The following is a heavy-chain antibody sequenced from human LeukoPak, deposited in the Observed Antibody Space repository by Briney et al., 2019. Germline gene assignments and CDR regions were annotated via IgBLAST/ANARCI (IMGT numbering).Heavy chain of an antibody. CDR1: GFTFSRYW. CDR2: IKQGGGEI. J-gene: IGHJ4*02. D-gene: IGHD4-23*01. Sequence: GGSLRLSCAASGFTFSRYWMSWVRQVPRKGLEWVANIKQGGGEIYYVDSVKGRFTISRDNSKNTLYLQMNSLRAEDTAVYYCAKRVGTQTSPFDYWGQGTLVTVSS. V-gene: IGHV3-7*03. CDR3: AKRVGTQTSPFDY.